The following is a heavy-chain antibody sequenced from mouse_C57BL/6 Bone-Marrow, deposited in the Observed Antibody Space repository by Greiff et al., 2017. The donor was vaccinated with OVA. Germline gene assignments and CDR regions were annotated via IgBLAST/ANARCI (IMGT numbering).Heavy chain of an antibody. V-gene: IGHV7-1*01. J-gene: IGHJ1*03. CDR3: AREANWYWYFDV. Sequence: EVKLMESGGGLVQSGRSLRLSCATSGFTFSDFYMEWVRQAPGKGLEWIAASRNKANDYTTEYSASVKGRFIVSRDTSQSILYLQMNALRAEDTAIYYCAREANWYWYFDVWGTGTTVTVSS. CDR1: GFTFSDFY. CDR2: SRNKANDYTT. D-gene: IGHD4-1*01.